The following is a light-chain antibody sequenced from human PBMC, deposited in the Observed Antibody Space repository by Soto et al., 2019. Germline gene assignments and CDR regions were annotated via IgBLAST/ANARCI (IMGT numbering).Light chain of an antibody. V-gene: IGKV1-6*01. J-gene: IGKJ4*01. CDR1: QGIRND. CDR3: LQDDNYPLT. CDR2: AAS. Sequence: AIQMTQSPSSLSAPVGDRVTITCRASQGIRNDLGWYQQKPGKAPKLLIYAASTLQSGVPSRFSGSGSDTDFTLTISSLHPEDFATYYCLQDDNYPLTFGGGTKVEIK.